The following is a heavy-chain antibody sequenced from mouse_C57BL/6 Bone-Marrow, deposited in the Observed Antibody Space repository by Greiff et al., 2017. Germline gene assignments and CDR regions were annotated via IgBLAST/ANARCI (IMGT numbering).Heavy chain of an antibody. CDR1: GYSFTGYY. J-gene: IGHJ2*01. Sequence: EVQLQQSGPELVKPGASVKISCKASGYSFTGYYMNWVKQSPEKSLEWIGEINPSTGGTTYNQKFKAKATLTVDKSSSTAYMQLKSLTSEDSAVYYCARFNDYDFDYWGQGTTLTVSS. CDR3: ARFNDYDFDY. V-gene: IGHV1-42*01. CDR2: INPSTGGT. D-gene: IGHD2-4*01.